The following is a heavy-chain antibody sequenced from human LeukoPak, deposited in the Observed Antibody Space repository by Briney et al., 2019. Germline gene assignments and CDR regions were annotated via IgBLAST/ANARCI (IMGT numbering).Heavy chain of an antibody. D-gene: IGHD3-10*01. CDR1: GGTFSSYA. J-gene: IGHJ4*02. Sequence: ASVKVSCKASGGTFSSYAISWVRQAPGQGLEWMGGIIPIFGTANYAQEFQGRVTITADKSTSTAYMELSSLRSEDTAVYYCARAREWGYGSGPHFDYWGQGTLVTVSS. CDR2: IIPIFGTA. V-gene: IGHV1-69*06. CDR3: ARAREWGYGSGPHFDY.